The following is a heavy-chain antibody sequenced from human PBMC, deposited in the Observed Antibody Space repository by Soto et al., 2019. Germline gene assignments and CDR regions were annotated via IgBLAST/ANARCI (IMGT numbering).Heavy chain of an antibody. CDR1: GGSLSGYD. D-gene: IGHD1-26*01. CDR2: FNHSGDT. Sequence: XESLSLTCAVYGGSLSGYDWSWMRQHPGKALEWIGEFNHSGDTNYNPSLKSRVTISVDTSKNQLFLNLSSVTAADTAMYYCARHHVRGRTIAGAAEFWGQGTLVIVSS. CDR3: ARHHVRGRTIAGAAEF. J-gene: IGHJ4*02. V-gene: IGHV4-34*01.